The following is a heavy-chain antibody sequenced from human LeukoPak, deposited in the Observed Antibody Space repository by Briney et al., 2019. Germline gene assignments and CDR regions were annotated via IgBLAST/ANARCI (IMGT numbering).Heavy chain of an antibody. CDR2: INPYNGNL. CDR3: ARDRIAAAVLDY. J-gene: IGHJ4*02. Sequence: ASVKVSCKASGYNFINYAISWVRQAPGQGLEWMGWINPYNGNLKYAQKFQGRVTMTTDTSTNTAYMELRSLRSDDTAVFFCARDRIAAAVLDYWGQGTLVTVSS. V-gene: IGHV1-18*01. CDR1: GYNFINYA. D-gene: IGHD6-13*01.